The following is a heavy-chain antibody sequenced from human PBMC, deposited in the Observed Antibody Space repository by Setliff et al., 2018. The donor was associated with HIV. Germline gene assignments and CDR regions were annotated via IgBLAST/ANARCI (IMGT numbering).Heavy chain of an antibody. CDR1: GGSVSGYK. V-gene: IGHV4-4*08. Sequence: SETLSLTCIVSGGSVSGYKWSWIRQSPGKGLEWIGYIYTSGSATYNPSLKSRVTISIDTSKNQFSLRLDSVTAADSAIYYCARGRHIEATIPLDHWGQGTLVTVSS. D-gene: IGHD5-12*01. J-gene: IGHJ4*02. CDR2: IYTSGSA. CDR3: ARGRHIEATIPLDH.